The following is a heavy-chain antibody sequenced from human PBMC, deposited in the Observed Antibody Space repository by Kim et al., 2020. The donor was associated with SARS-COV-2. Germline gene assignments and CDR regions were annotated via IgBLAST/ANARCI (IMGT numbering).Heavy chain of an antibody. CDR1: GYTFTSYG. J-gene: IGHJ4*02. CDR3: ARDHPFGYVWGSYPIDY. CDR2: ISAYNGNT. Sequence: ASVKVSCKASGYTFTSYGISWVRQAPGQGLEWMGWISAYNGNTNYAQKLQGRVTMTTDTSTSTAYMELRILRSDDTAVYYCARDHPFGYVWGSYPIDYWGQGTLVTVSS. D-gene: IGHD3-16*01. V-gene: IGHV1-18*01.